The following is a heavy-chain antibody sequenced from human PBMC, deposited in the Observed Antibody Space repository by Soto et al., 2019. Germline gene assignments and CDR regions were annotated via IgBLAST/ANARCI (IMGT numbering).Heavy chain of an antibody. CDR1: GFTFSSYW. CDR2: IKQDGSEK. CDR3: ARDAYYYDSSGYPS. Sequence: GGSLRLSCAASGFTFSSYWMGWVRQAPGKGLEWVANIKQDGSEKYYVDSVKGRFTISRDNAKNSLYLQMNSLRAEDTAVYYCARDAYYYDSSGYPSWGQGTLVTVSS. J-gene: IGHJ5*02. V-gene: IGHV3-7*03. D-gene: IGHD3-22*01.